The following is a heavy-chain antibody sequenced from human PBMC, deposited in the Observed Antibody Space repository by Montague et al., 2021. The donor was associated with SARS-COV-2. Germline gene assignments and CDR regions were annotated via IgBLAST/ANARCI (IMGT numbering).Heavy chain of an antibody. CDR1: GDSVWSNTAA. J-gene: IGHJ4*02. CDR3: VRDTGSAQAGFDA. V-gene: IGHV6-1*01. Sequence: CAISGDSVWSNTAAWNWIRQSPSGGLEWLGRTNYRSKWTSDYATSVEGRISVDPDTSKNQFFLHLRSVTPEDTGVYYCVRDTGSAQAGFDAWGQRTLVTVSS. CDR2: TNYRSKWTS. D-gene: IGHD4-17*01.